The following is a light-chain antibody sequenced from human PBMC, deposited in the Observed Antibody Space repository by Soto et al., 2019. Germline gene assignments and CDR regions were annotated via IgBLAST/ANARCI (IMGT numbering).Light chain of an antibody. CDR1: QSISSY. CDR2: DAS. CDR3: QQRSNWPPT. J-gene: IGKJ4*01. Sequence: EIVLTQSAAILSLSPGERATLSCRASQSISSYLAWYQQKPGQAPRLLIYDASNRATGIPARFSGGGTGTDFTLTISSLEPEDFAVYYCQQRSNWPPTFGGGTKVEIK. V-gene: IGKV3-11*01.